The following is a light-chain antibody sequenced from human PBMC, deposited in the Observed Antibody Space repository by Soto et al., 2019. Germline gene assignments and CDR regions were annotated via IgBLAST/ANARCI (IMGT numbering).Light chain of an antibody. CDR3: QQYASSSYP. J-gene: IGKJ2*01. Sequence: EIVLTQSPGTLSLSPGDRATLSCRTSQSVSSSYLAWYQKKPGQAPRLLIYGASRRATGIPDRFSGSGSGTDFTLTISRLEPEDCAVYFLQQYASSSYPLGQGTKLEIK. CDR2: GAS. V-gene: IGKV3-20*01. CDR1: QSVSSSY.